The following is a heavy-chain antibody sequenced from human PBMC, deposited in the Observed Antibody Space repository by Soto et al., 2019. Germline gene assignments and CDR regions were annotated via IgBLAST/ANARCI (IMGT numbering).Heavy chain of an antibody. Sequence: QVQLVESGGGVVQPGRSLRLSCAASGFTFSSYAMHWVRQAPDKGLELVAVISYDGSNKYYADSVKGRFTISRDNSKNTLYLQMNSLRAEDTAVYYCARDEGRQWLVYYYYYGMDVWGQCTTVTVSS. CDR1: GFTFSSYA. CDR3: ARDEGRQWLVYYYYYGMDV. D-gene: IGHD6-19*01. V-gene: IGHV3-30-3*01. J-gene: IGHJ6*02. CDR2: ISYDGSNK.